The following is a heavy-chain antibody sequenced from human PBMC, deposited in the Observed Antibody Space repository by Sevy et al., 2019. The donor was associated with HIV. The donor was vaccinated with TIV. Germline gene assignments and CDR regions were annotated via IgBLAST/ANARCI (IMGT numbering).Heavy chain of an antibody. CDR1: GYKFTDYY. Sequence: ASVKVSCETSGYKFTDYYIHWVRQAPGQGLEWMGWVNPNGEVTKSAQKFHGRVTMTKDTSISTVYMELRSLTLDDTAVYYCARDQEFCSTTTCDNGLDHWGQGSLVTVSS. V-gene: IGHV1-2*02. CDR2: VNPNGEVT. D-gene: IGHD2-2*02. J-gene: IGHJ4*02. CDR3: ARDQEFCSTTTCDNGLDH.